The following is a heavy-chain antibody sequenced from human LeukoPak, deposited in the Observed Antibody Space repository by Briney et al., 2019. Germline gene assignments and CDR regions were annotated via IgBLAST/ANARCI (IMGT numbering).Heavy chain of an antibody. V-gene: IGHV3-21*01. CDR3: ARSKWELLGDAFDI. CDR2: ISSSSTYI. Sequence: PGRSLRLSCAASGFTFSGYAMTWVRQAPGKGLEWVSSISSSSTYIYYADSVKGRFTIFRDNAKNSLYLQMNSLRAEDTAVYYCARSKWELLGDAFDIWDQGTMVTVSS. J-gene: IGHJ3*02. D-gene: IGHD1-26*01. CDR1: GFTFSGYA.